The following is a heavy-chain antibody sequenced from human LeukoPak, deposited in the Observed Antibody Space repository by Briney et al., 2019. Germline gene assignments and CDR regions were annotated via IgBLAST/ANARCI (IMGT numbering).Heavy chain of an antibody. V-gene: IGHV1-2*02. D-gene: IGHD3-3*01. CDR2: INPISGGT. CDR1: GYTFTGHY. CDR3: ARGGGTVFGVLND. Sequence: ASVKVSCKASGYTFTGHYMHWVRQAPGQGLEWMGWINPISGGTNYAQKFQGRVTMTRDTSISTAYMELCRLRYDDTAGYYCARGGGTVFGVLNDWGQGTLVSVSS. J-gene: IGHJ4*02.